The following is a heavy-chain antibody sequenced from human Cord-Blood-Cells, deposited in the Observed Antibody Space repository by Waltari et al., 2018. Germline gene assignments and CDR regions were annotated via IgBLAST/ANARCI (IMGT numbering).Heavy chain of an antibody. V-gene: IGHV3-21*01. D-gene: IGHD3-16*01. J-gene: IGHJ6*03. Sequence: EVQLVESGGGLVKPRGSLRLSCAASGFTFSSYSMNWVRQAPGKGLEWVSSIRSSSSYIYYADSVKGRFTISRDNAKNSLYLQMNSLRAEDTAVYYCASLVTFWDYYYYYMDVWGKGTTVTVSS. CDR3: ASLVTFWDYYYYYMDV. CDR1: GFTFSSYS. CDR2: IRSSSSYI.